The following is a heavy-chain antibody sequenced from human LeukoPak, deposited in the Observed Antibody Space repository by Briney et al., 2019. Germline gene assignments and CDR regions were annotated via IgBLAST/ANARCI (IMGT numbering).Heavy chain of an antibody. CDR1: GFIFSNAW. D-gene: IGHD1-1*01. Sequence: GGSLRLSCAASGFIFSNAWMSWVRRAPGKGLEWVARIKRNTDGGTTDYAAPVNGRFTISRDDSENTVYLQMNSLKIEDTAVYYCSGHTTSADYWGQGTLVTVSS. CDR2: IKRNTDGGTT. V-gene: IGHV3-15*01. J-gene: IGHJ4*02. CDR3: SGHTTSADY.